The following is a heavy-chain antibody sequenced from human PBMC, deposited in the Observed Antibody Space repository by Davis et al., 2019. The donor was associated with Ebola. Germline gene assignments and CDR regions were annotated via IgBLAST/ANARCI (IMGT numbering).Heavy chain of an antibody. CDR1: GFTFSGSA. J-gene: IGHJ4*02. D-gene: IGHD6-6*01. CDR3: TSLIEYSSSQRGY. V-gene: IGHV3-73*01. Sequence: GESLKISCAASGFTFSGSAMHWVRQASGKGLDGVGRIRSKANSYATAYAASVKGRFTISRDDSKNTAYLQMNSLKTEDTAVYYCTSLIEYSSSQRGYWGQGTLVTVSS. CDR2: IRSKANSYAT.